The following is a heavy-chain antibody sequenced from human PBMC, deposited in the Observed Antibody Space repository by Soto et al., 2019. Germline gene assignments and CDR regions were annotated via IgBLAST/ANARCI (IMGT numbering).Heavy chain of an antibody. V-gene: IGHV3-23*01. D-gene: IGHD3-3*01. Sequence: EVKLLESGGGLAQPGGSLRLSCVDSAFTFDSYAVSWVRQAPGERLQWIAAISGSADGTDYAHSVRGRFTISRDNAKKTVHLQMDSLRVEDTAVYFCAKDTVGGYSFWSGYYSDGLDVWGQGTLVTVS. CDR3: AKDTVGGYSFWSGYYSDGLDV. CDR1: AFTFDSYA. CDR2: ISGSADGT. J-gene: IGHJ3*01.